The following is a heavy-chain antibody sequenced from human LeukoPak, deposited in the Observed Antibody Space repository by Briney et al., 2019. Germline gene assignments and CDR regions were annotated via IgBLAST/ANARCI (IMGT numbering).Heavy chain of an antibody. Sequence: GGSLRLSCAASGFTFGSFSMNWVRQAPGKGLEWVAIISYDGNDKYYTDSVKGRFTISRDKSKNTLYLQMNSLRAEDTAVYYCARDRDTAMGLWGQGTLVTVSS. CDR3: ARDRDTAMGL. CDR2: ISYDGNDK. D-gene: IGHD5-18*01. J-gene: IGHJ4*02. CDR1: GFTFGSFS. V-gene: IGHV3-30*03.